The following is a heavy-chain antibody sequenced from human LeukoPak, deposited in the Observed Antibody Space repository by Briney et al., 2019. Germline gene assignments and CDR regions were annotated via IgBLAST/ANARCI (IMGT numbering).Heavy chain of an antibody. J-gene: IGHJ4*02. D-gene: IGHD3-10*01. Sequence: GGSLRLSCAASGFTFSSYGMHWVRQAPGKGLEWVAVIWYDGSNKYYADSVKGRFTISRDNSKNTLYLQMNSLRAEDTGVYYCARDHYYGSGRGDYWGQGTLVTVSS. V-gene: IGHV3-33*01. CDR2: IWYDGSNK. CDR3: ARDHYYGSGRGDY. CDR1: GFTFSSYG.